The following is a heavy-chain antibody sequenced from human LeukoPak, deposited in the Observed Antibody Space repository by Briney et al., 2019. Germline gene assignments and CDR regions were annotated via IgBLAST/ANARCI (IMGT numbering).Heavy chain of an antibody. D-gene: IGHD6-13*01. Sequence: GGSLRLSCAASGFXFTSYWMHWVRQAPGKGLVWVSRINSDGSSTSYADSVKGRFTISRDNAKNSLYLQMDSLRAEDTAVYYCAAGGSWYYNYWGQGTLVTVSS. CDR2: INSDGSST. CDR3: AAGGSWYYNY. CDR1: GFXFTSYW. J-gene: IGHJ4*02. V-gene: IGHV3-74*01.